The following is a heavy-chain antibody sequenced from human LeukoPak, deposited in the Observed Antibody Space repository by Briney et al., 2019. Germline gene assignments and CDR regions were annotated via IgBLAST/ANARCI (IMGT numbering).Heavy chain of an antibody. J-gene: IGHJ4*02. Sequence: GGSLRLSCAASRFTFSSYAMSWVRQAPGKGLEWVSAISGSGGSTYYADSVKGRFTISRDNSKNTLYLQMNSLRAEDTAVYYCAKTYSGYPWSYFDYWGQGTLVTVPS. CDR2: ISGSGGST. CDR3: AKTYSGYPWSYFDY. D-gene: IGHD5-12*01. CDR1: RFTFSSYA. V-gene: IGHV3-23*01.